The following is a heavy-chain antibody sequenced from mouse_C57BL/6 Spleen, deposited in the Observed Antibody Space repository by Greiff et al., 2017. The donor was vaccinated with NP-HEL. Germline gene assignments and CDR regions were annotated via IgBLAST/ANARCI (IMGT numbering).Heavy chain of an antibody. CDR2: IDPSDSYT. D-gene: IGHD2-3*01. CDR3: ARNRDGYYRYFDV. J-gene: IGHJ1*03. CDR1: GYTFTSYW. V-gene: IGHV1-69*01. Sequence: QVQLQQPGAELVMPGASVKLSCKASGYTFTSYWMHWVKQRPGQGLEWIGGIDPSDSYTNYNQKFKGKATLTVDKSSSTAYMQLSSLTSEDSAVYYCARNRDGYYRYFDVWGTGTTVTVSS.